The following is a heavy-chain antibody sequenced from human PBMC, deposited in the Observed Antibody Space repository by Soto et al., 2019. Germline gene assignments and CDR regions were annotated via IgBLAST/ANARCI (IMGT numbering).Heavy chain of an antibody. CDR2: FSTYNGNT. J-gene: IGHJ6*02. V-gene: IGHV1-18*01. CDR1: GYTFTSYG. D-gene: IGHD2-2*01. CDR3: GRDLYQSVFYYGMDV. Sequence: QVQVMQSGAEVKKPGASVKVSCKASGYTFTSYGISWVRQAPGQGLEWMGWFSTYNGNTNYAQKLQGRVTMTTDTPTSTAYMELRSLRSDDTAVYFCGRDLYQSVFYYGMDVWGQGTTVTVSS.